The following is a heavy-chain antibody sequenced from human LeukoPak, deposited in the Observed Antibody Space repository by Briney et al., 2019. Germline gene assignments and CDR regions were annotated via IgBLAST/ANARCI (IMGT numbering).Heavy chain of an antibody. Sequence: PSETLSLTCTVSGGSISSYYWSWIRQPPGKGLEWIGYIYYSGSTNYNPSLKSRVTISVDTSKNQFSLKLSSVTAADTAVYYCARRNYGYYYYMDVWGKGTTVTVSS. J-gene: IGHJ6*03. D-gene: IGHD1-7*01. CDR2: IYYSGST. CDR1: GGSISSYY. V-gene: IGHV4-59*01. CDR3: ARRNYGYYYYMDV.